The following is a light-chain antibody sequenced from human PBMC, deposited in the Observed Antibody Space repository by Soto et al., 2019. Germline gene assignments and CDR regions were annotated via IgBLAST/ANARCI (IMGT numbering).Light chain of an antibody. CDR1: SSDVGGYNF. V-gene: IGLV2-8*01. Sequence: QSALTQPPSASGSPGQSVTISCTGTSSDVGGYNFVSWYQQHPGKAPKLMIYEVSKRPSGVPDRFSGSKSGNTASLTVSGLQADDGADYYCTSYAGSNIPVVFGGGTQMTVL. J-gene: IGLJ2*01. CDR3: TSYAGSNIPVV. CDR2: EVS.